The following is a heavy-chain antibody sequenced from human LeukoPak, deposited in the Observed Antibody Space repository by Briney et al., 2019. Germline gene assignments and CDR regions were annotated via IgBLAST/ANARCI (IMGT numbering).Heavy chain of an antibody. V-gene: IGHV3-48*01. CDR1: GFTFSSYS. J-gene: IGHJ6*02. Sequence: PGGSLRLSCVASGFTFSSYSMNWVRQAPGKGLEWVSYIGSSSDTIYYADSVKGRFTISRDNAKNSLYLQMNSLRAEDTAVYYCARDYGRSRDYGMDVWGQGTTVTVSS. CDR3: ARDYGRSRDYGMDV. CDR2: IGSSSDTI. D-gene: IGHD3-10*01.